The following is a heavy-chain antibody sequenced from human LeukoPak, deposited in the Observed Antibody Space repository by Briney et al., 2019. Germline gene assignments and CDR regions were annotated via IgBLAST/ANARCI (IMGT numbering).Heavy chain of an antibody. J-gene: IGHJ4*02. CDR3: AKDISGYSSGWF. D-gene: IGHD6-19*01. V-gene: IGHV3-9*01. CDR1: GFTFDDYA. CDR2: ISWNSGSI. Sequence: GGSLRLSCAASGFTFDDYAMHLVRQAPGKGLEWVSGISWNSGSIGYADSVKGRFTISRDNAKNSLYLQMNSLRAEDTALYYCAKDISGYSSGWFWGQGTLVTVSS.